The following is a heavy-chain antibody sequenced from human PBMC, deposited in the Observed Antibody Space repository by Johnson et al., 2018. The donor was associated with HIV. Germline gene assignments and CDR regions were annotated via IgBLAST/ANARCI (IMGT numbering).Heavy chain of an antibody. CDR3: ARERIAAAGLDAFDI. CDR1: RFTFDDYA. D-gene: IGHD6-13*01. Sequence: LVESGGVVVHLGGSLRLSCETSRFTFDDYAMHWVRQAPGKGLEWVSLINWDGDSTYYADSVKGRFTISRDNSKNTLYLQMNSLRAEDTAVYYCARERIAAAGLDAFDIWGQGTMVTVSS. CDR2: INWDGDST. V-gene: IGHV3-43D*03. J-gene: IGHJ3*02.